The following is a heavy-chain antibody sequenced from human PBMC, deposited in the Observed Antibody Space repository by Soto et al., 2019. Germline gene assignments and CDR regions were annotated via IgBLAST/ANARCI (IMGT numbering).Heavy chain of an antibody. Sequence: GGSLRLSCAASGFTFSSYAMHWVRQAPGKGLEWAAVISYDGSNKYYADSVKGRFTISRDNSKNTLYLQMNSLRAEDTAVYYCARSSGQQLWFNFDYWGQGTLVTVSS. CDR2: ISYDGSNK. CDR3: ARSSGQQLWFNFDY. V-gene: IGHV3-30-3*01. CDR1: GFTFSSYA. D-gene: IGHD5-18*01. J-gene: IGHJ4*02.